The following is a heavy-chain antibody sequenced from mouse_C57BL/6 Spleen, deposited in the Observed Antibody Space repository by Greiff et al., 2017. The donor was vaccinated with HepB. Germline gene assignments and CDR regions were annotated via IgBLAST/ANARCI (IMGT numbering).Heavy chain of an antibody. CDR1: GFSLTSYG. CDR2: IWRGGST. Sequence: VQRVESGPGLVQPSQSLSITCTVSGFSLTSYGVHWVRQSPGKGLEWLGVIWRGGSTDYNAAFMSRLSITKDNYKSQVFFKMNRLQADDTAIDYGAKKAHYSNFFAYWGQGTLVTVSA. J-gene: IGHJ3*01. V-gene: IGHV2-5*01. D-gene: IGHD2-5*01. CDR3: AKKAHYSNFFAY.